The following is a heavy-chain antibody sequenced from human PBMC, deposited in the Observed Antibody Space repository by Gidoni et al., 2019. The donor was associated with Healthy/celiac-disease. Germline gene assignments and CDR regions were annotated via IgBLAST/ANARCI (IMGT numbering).Heavy chain of an antibody. CDR2: ISGSGGST. CDR1: GFTFSSHP. J-gene: IGHJ6*02. V-gene: IGHV3-23*01. D-gene: IGHD5-18*01. CDR3: AKDNRLWPHYYYYGMDV. Sequence: EVQLLESGGGLVQPGGSLRLSCAASGFTFSSHPMSWVRQAPGKGLEWVSAISGSGGSTYYADSVKGRFTISRDNSKNTLYLQMNSLRAEDTAVYYCAKDNRLWPHYYYYGMDVWGQGTTVTVSS.